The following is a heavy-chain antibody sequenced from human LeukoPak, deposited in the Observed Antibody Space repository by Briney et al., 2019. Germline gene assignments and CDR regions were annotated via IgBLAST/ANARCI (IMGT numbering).Heavy chain of an antibody. CDR3: AGGAYGSVSRNWFDP. CDR2: IYTSGST. J-gene: IGHJ5*02. D-gene: IGHD3-10*01. V-gene: IGHV4-61*02. CDR1: GGSMSSGYHY. Sequence: SETLSLTCTVSGGSMSSGYHYWSWIRQPAGKGLEWIGRIYTSGSTNYNPSLKSRVTISVDTSNNHFSLNLSSMTAADTAVYYCAGGAYGSVSRNWFDPGGQGILVTVSS.